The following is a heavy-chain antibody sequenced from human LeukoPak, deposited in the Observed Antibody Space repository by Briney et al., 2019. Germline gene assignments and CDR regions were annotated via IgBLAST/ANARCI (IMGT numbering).Heavy chain of an antibody. J-gene: IGHJ3*02. D-gene: IGHD1-26*01. CDR3: GKNRYSGSLSPFDI. V-gene: IGHV3-23*01. CDR2: ISGGGGNT. CDR1: KFAFSSYA. Sequence: GGSLRLSCAASKFAFSSYAMSWVRQTPGKGLEWVSAISGGGGNTYYADSVKGRFTISRDNSKNTLYLQMNSLRAEDTAVYYCGKNRYSGSLSPFDIWGQGTMVTVSS.